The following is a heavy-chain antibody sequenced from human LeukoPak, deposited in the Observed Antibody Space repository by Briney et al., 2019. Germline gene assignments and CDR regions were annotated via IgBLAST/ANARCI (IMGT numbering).Heavy chain of an antibody. CDR3: ARSQSSGKTAAGDAYYFYHGMDV. CDR1: GGSFNSHF. Sequence: PSETLSLTCKVSGGSFNSHFWTWIRQPPGKGLEWIGYVHASGNSDYNPSLKSRVNMSLDTSKSQFSLKLNSVTAADTAVYYCARSQSSGKTAAGDAYYFYHGMDVWGLGTTVTVS. V-gene: IGHV4-4*08. CDR2: VHASGNS. D-gene: IGHD6-13*01. J-gene: IGHJ6*02.